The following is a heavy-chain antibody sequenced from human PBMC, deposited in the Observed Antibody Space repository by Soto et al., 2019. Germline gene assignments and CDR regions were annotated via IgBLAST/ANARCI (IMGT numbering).Heavy chain of an antibody. CDR2: IYRTGHT. V-gene: IGHV4-30-2*01. Sequence: SETRSLTCAVSGGSFNRGGYSWSWIRQTPGKGLEWLAYIYRTGHTIYNPSLNSRATIXXXKXXXXXSLXLXXVTXADTAVYYGARSILTPSAMFDHWGQGLLVT. CDR1: GGSFNRGGYS. CDR3: ARSILTPSAMFDH. D-gene: IGHD2-2*01. J-gene: IGHJ5*02.